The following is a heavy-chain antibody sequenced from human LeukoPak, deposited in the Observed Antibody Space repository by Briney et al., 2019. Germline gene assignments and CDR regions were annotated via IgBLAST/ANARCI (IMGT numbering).Heavy chain of an antibody. V-gene: IGHV1-18*01. Sequence: EASVKVSCKASGYTFTSYGISWVRQAPGQGLEWMGWISAYNGNTNYAQKLQGRVTMTTNTSTSTAYMELRSLRSDDTAVYYCARGRSSSWYPNYYYGMDVWGQGTTVTVSS. CDR3: ARGRSSSWYPNYYYGMDV. J-gene: IGHJ6*02. CDR2: ISAYNGNT. CDR1: GYTFTSYG. D-gene: IGHD6-13*01.